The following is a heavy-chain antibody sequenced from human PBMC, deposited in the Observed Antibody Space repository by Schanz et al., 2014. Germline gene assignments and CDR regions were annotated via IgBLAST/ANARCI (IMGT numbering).Heavy chain of an antibody. D-gene: IGHD4-17*01. J-gene: IGHJ4*02. CDR1: GFPFSTYS. CDR2: IRSDNNYI. V-gene: IGHV3-21*01. CDR3: VRDTDYHFDY. Sequence: AELVESGGGLVKPGGSLRLSCVASGFPFSTYSIHWVRQAPGKGLEWVSYIRSDNNYIYYADSVKGRFTISRDNAKNALYLQMNSLRAEDTAVYYCVRDTDYHFDYWGQGTLVTVSS.